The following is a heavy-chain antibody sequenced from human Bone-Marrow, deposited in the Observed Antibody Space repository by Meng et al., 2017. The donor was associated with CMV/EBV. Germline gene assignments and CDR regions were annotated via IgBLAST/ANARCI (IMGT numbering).Heavy chain of an antibody. CDR2: IYFSGNS. J-gene: IGHJ4*02. CDR3: AGVSRSDGAFDY. D-gene: IGHD5-24*01. Sequence: SETLSLTCTVSGDSVSSSDYYWGWIRQPPGKGLDWIGSIYFSGNSYYKPSLKSRATISVDTSRNLFSLQLTSVTAADTAVFFCAGVSRSDGAFDYWGQGTLVTVSS. CDR1: GDSVSSSDYY. V-gene: IGHV4-39*02.